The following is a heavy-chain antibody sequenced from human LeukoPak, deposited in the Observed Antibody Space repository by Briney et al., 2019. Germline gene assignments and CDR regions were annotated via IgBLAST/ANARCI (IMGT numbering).Heavy chain of an antibody. CDR1: GSIFYNYA. D-gene: IGHD2-2*01. J-gene: IGHJ4*02. Sequence: GGSRRLSCTGSIFYNYAVNWVRPAPGKGLEWVSAVSGDGVRTFYADSVKGRFTISRDNSMNTVSLQMNSLRAGDTAVYYCAKEQDNRLLLSHFDYWGQGILVTVSS. CDR2: VSGDGVRT. CDR3: AKEQDNRLLLSHFDY. V-gene: IGHV3-23*01.